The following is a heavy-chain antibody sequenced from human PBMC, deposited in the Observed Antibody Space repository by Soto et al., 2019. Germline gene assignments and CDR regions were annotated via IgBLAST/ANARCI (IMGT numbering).Heavy chain of an antibody. CDR1: GGSFTTHS. V-gene: IGHV1-69*01. D-gene: IGHD2-2*01. CDR3: ARDPMIYCTSSSCHSYFDS. J-gene: IGHJ4*02. Sequence: QVQLVQSGAEVKKPGSSVKVSCRTSGGSFTTHSISWLRQAPGQGIEWTGGIIPVFGTVNYAQRPPDSVTITWDESTSTGYMDLSILKSEDSAVYYCARDPMIYCTSSSCHSYFDSWGEGTLVTVS. CDR2: IIPVFGTV.